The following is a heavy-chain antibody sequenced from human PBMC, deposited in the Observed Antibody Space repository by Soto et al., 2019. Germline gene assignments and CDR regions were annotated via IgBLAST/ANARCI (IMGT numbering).Heavy chain of an antibody. J-gene: IGHJ6*02. Sequence: PGGSLRLSCAASGFIFSSYSMNWVRQAPGKGLEWVSSISSSSSYIYYADSVKGRFTISRDNAKNSLYLQMNSLRAEDTAVYYCAGLPLEWHTPELGYYYGMDVWGQGTTVTVSS. D-gene: IGHD3-3*01. V-gene: IGHV3-21*01. CDR3: AGLPLEWHTPELGYYYGMDV. CDR1: GFIFSSYS. CDR2: ISSSSSYI.